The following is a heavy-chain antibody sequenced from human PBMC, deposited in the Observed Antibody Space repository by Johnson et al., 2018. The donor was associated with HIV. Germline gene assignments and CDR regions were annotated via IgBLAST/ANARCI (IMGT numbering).Heavy chain of an antibody. CDR1: GFTFSSSA. J-gene: IGHJ3*02. CDR2: ISGSGSSP. Sequence: VQLVESGGGLVQPGGSLRLSCAASGFTFSSSAMTWVRQAPGKGLEWVSTISGSGSSPFYRDSVKGRFTISRDESKNMVYLEMNSLRADDTAVYYCAREGPSERAGFDIWGQGTMVTVSS. CDR3: AREGPSERAGFDI. V-gene: IGHV3-23*04.